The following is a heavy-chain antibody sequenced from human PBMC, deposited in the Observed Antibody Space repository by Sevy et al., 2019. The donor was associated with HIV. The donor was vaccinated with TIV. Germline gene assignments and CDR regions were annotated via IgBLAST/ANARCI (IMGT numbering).Heavy chain of an antibody. CDR2: IHHSGGT. CDR1: NYSISSGYY. V-gene: IGHV4-38-2*01. J-gene: IGHJ6*02. Sequence: SETLSLTCAVSNYSISSGYYWGWIRQSPGKGLEWIGNIHHSGGTYYNPSLKSRVTISVDASTNNFSLGLTSVTAADTAVYYCARASGGDRLDYYGMDVWGQGTTVTVSS. CDR3: ARASGGDRLDYYGMDV. D-gene: IGHD2-15*01.